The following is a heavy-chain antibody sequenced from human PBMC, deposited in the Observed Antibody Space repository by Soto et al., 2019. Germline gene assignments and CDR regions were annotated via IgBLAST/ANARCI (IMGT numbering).Heavy chain of an antibody. D-gene: IGHD3-22*01. CDR2: IIPIFGTA. CDR3: ASHYERRGYYYRGLDY. CDR1: GGTFSSYA. V-gene: IGHV1-69*12. J-gene: IGHJ4*02. Sequence: QVQLVPSGAEVKKPGSSVKVSCKASGGTFSSYAISWVRQAPGHGLEWMGGIIPIFGTADYAQKFQGRVTITADDTTSTAYLALISLRSEDTAVYYCASHYERRGYYYRGLDYWGQGTLFTFSS.